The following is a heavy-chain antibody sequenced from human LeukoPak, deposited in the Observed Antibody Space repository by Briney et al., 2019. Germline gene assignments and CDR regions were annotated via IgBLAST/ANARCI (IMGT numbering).Heavy chain of an antibody. CDR3: AKSSAVVVAAIPDY. V-gene: IGHV3-11*01. Sequence: PGGSLRLSCAASGFTFSDYYMSWIRQAPGKGLEWVSYISSSGSTIYYADSVKGRFTISRDNAKNSLYLQMNSLRAEDTAVYYCAKSSAVVVAAIPDYWGQGTLVTVSS. D-gene: IGHD2-15*01. CDR2: ISSSGSTI. J-gene: IGHJ4*02. CDR1: GFTFSDYY.